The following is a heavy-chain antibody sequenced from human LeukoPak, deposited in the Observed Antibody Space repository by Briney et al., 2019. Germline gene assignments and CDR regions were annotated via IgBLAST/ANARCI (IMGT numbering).Heavy chain of an antibody. Sequence: GGSLRLSCAASGFTFSSYAMSWVRQAPGKGLEWVSAISGSGGSTYYADSVKGRFTISRDNAKNSLYLQMDSLRADDTAMYYCAREGWGGFDYWGRGTLVTVSS. CDR1: GFTFSSYA. CDR3: AREGWGGFDY. D-gene: IGHD3-16*01. J-gene: IGHJ4*02. CDR2: ISGSGGST. V-gene: IGHV3-23*01.